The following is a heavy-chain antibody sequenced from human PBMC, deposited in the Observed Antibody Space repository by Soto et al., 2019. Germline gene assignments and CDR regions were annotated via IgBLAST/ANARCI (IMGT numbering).Heavy chain of an antibody. CDR1: GFSFSTYS. D-gene: IGHD3-9*01. V-gene: IGHV3-23*01. CDR3: AKHRERDDWCEDY. Sequence: GGSLRLSCVASGFSFSTYSISWVRQPPGKGLEWVSVISGSDGSTYYADSVKGRFTISRDNSKNTLYLQMNSLRAEDTAVYYCAKHRERDDWCEDYWGQGTLVTVSS. J-gene: IGHJ4*02. CDR2: ISGSDGST.